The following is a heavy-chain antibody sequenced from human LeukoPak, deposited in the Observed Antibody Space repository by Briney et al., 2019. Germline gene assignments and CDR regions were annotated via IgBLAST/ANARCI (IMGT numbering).Heavy chain of an antibody. D-gene: IGHD4-17*01. V-gene: IGHV3-30*04. Sequence: GRSLRLSCATSGFTFSSYAMHWVRQAPGKGLEWVAVISYDGRNKYSAGYVKGRSTISRDKSKTTLYLQMNSLRAEETAVYYCARNYGDSNKYLFDYWGQGALVTVSS. CDR2: ISYDGRNK. CDR3: ARNYGDSNKYLFDY. J-gene: IGHJ4*02. CDR1: GFTFSSYA.